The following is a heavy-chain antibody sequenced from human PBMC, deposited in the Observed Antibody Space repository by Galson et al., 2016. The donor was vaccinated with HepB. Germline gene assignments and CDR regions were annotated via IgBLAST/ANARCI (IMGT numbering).Heavy chain of an antibody. CDR2: ISSLSSYI. CDR3: VRGNRIYYYYGMDV. V-gene: IGHV3-21*05. J-gene: IGHJ6*02. Sequence: SLRLSCAASGFTFSDYNMNWVRQAPGNGSEWVSYISSLSSYIYYADSVKGRFTLSRDNAQNSLYLQMNSLTAEDTAVYFCVRGNRIYYYYGMDVWGQGTTVTVSS. CDR1: GFTFSDYN. D-gene: IGHD2-15*01.